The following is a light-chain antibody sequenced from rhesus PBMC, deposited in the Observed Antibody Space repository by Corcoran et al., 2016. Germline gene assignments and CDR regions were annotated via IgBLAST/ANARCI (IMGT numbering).Light chain of an antibody. CDR1: QGISSY. J-gene: IGKJ4*01. Sequence: DIQMTQSPSSLSASVGDTVTITCRASQGISSYLNWFQQKPGQAPKLLFYAASSLESGVPSRFSVSGSGTDFTLTISNLQPEGFAVYYCLQHNSYPLTFGGGTKVELK. CDR2: AAS. CDR3: LQHNSYPLT. V-gene: IGKV1-28*03.